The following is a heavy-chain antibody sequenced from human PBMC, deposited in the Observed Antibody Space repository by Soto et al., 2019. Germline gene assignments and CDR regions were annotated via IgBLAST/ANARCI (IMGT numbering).Heavy chain of an antibody. CDR2: IIPIFGTA. V-gene: IGHV1-69*06. J-gene: IGHJ6*02. CDR1: GGTFSSYA. D-gene: IGHD3-10*01. CDR3: ARRSSSYYYYGMDV. Sequence: SVKVSCKASGGTFSSYAISWVRQAPGQGLEWMGGIIPIFGTANYAQKYQGRVTITADKSTSTAYMELSSLRSEDTAVYYCARRSSSYYYYGMDVWGQGTTVTVSS.